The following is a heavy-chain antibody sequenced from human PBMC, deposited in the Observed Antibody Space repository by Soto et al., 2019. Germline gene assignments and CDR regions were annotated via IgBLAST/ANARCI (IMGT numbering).Heavy chain of an antibody. V-gene: IGHV4-30-4*01. J-gene: IGHJ6*02. CDR2: IYYVGDT. Sequence: SETLSLTCTVSGGSIYTGDYYWSWIRQPPGKGLEWIGSIYYVGDTEYNPSLKSRLTMSVDTSKNQFSLWLTSVTAANTAVYYCARDPPVETGYFTDLDVWGQGTTVTVSS. CDR1: GGSIYTGDYY. CDR3: ARDPPVETGYFTDLDV. D-gene: IGHD6-25*01.